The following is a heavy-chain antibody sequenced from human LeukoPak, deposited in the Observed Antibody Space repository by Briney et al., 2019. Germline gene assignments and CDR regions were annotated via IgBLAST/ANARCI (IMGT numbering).Heavy chain of an antibody. V-gene: IGHV3-74*01. J-gene: IGHJ5*02. CDR1: GFTFSSNW. CDR2: IISNENSA. D-gene: IGHD1-1*01. Sequence: GGSLRLSRAASGFTFSSNWMHWVRQAPGKGLVWVSRIISNENSATYADSVKGRFTISRDNAKNSLYLQMNSLRVEDTAVYYCARLGLEVGGPNWFDPWGQGTLVTVSS. CDR3: ARLGLEVGGPNWFDP.